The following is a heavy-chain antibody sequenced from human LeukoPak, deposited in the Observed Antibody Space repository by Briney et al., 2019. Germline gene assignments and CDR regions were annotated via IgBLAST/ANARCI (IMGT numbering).Heavy chain of an antibody. CDR3: AREGYYYDSSGYYLVY. Sequence: GASVKVSCKASGGTLSSYAISWVRQAPGQGLEWMGGIIPIFGTANYAQKFQGRVTITADESTSTAYMELSSLRSEDTAVYYCAREGYYYDSSGYYLVYWGQGTLVTVSS. CDR1: GGTLSSYA. V-gene: IGHV1-69*13. CDR2: IIPIFGTA. J-gene: IGHJ4*02. D-gene: IGHD3-22*01.